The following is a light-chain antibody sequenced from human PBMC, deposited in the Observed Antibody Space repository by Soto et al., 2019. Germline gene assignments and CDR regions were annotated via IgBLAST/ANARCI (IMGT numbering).Light chain of an antibody. CDR3: QQLNSYPHT. CDR2: TAS. J-gene: IGKJ4*01. Sequence: DIQLTQSPSFLSASVGDRVTITCRASHGISSDLAWYQQKPGKAPKLLIYTASTLQSGVPSRFSGSGSGKEFTLTISRLQPEDFATYYCQQLNSYPHTFGGGTNVEIK. V-gene: IGKV1-9*01. CDR1: HGISSD.